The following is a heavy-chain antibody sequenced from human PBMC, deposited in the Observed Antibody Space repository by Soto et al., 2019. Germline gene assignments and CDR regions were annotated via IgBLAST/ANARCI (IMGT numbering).Heavy chain of an antibody. CDR3: ARNYGGNSGLPWYFDL. CDR2: IYYSGST. CDR1: GGSVSSGSFY. Sequence: QVQLQESGPGQVKASETLSLTCTVSGGSVSSGSFYWSWIRQPPGKGLEWIGYIYYSGSTKYNPSLESRVSISVDRSINQFSLRLRSVTAADTAVYYCARNYGGNSGLPWYFDLWGRGTLVTVSS. D-gene: IGHD4-17*01. J-gene: IGHJ2*01. V-gene: IGHV4-61*01.